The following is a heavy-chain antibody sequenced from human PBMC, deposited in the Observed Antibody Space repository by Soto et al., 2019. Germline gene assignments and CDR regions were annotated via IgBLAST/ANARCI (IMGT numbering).Heavy chain of an antibody. CDR2: TYYRSKWYN. J-gene: IGHJ5*02. V-gene: IGHV6-1*01. Sequence: PSQTLSLTCAISGDSVSSNSAAWNWIRQSPSRGLEWLGRTYYRSKWYNDYAVSVKSRITINPDTSKNQFSLQLNSVTPEDTAVYYCARVGGYSSGWLSGIFRWFDPWGQGTLVTVSS. CDR3: ARVGGYSSGWLSGIFRWFDP. CDR1: GDSVSSNSAA. D-gene: IGHD6-19*01.